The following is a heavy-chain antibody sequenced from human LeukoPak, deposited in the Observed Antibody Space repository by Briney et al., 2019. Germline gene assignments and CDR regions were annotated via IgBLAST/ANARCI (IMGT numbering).Heavy chain of an antibody. J-gene: IGHJ4*02. CDR2: ISSSGSTI. V-gene: IGHV3-11*01. D-gene: IGHD5-18*01. Sequence: GGSLRLPCAASGFTFSDYYMSWIRQAPGKGLEWVSYISSSGSTIYYADTVKGRFTISRDNAKNSLYLQMNSLRAEDTAVYYCARDQIQLWYFDYWGQGTLVTVSS. CDR3: ARDQIQLWYFDY. CDR1: GFTFSDYY.